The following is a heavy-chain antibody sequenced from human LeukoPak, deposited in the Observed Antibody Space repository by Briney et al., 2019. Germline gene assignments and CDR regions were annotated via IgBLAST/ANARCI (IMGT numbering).Heavy chain of an antibody. Sequence: PSETLSLTCTVSGGSISSSSYYWGWIRQPPGKGLEWIGSIYYSGSTYYNPSLKSRVTISVDTSKNQFSLKLSSVTAADTAVYHCARHGRGAARYDYWGQGTLVTVSS. V-gene: IGHV4-39*01. CDR2: IYYSGST. CDR3: ARHGRGAARYDY. D-gene: IGHD6-6*01. CDR1: GGSISSSSYY. J-gene: IGHJ4*02.